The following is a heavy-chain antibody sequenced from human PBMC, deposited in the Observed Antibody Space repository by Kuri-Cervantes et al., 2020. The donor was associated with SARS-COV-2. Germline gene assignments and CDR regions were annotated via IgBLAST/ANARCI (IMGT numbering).Heavy chain of an antibody. CDR2: IYYSGST. CDR3: ARHYSGYDP. Sequence: SETLSLTCTVSGGSISSYYWSWIRQPPGKGLEWIGYIYYSGSTYYNPSLKSRVTISVDTSKNQFSLKLSSVTAADTAVYYCARHYSGYDPWGQGTLVTVSS. D-gene: IGHD5-12*01. V-gene: IGHV4-59*08. J-gene: IGHJ5*02. CDR1: GGSISSYY.